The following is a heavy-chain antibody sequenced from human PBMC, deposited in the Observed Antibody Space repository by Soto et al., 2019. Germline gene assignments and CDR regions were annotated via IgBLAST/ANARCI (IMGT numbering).Heavy chain of an antibody. CDR1: GYTFTSYG. J-gene: IGHJ4*02. CDR2: ISAYNGNT. V-gene: IGHV1-18*01. Sequence: QVQLVQSGAEVKKPGASVKVSCKASGYTFTSYGISWVRQAPGQGLEWMGWISAYNGNTNYAQKLQGRVTMTTDTSTSTAYMEMRSLRSDDTAVYYCARDVRSYSGYDLLYYFDYWGQGTLVTVSS. CDR3: ARDVRSYSGYDLLYYFDY. D-gene: IGHD5-12*01.